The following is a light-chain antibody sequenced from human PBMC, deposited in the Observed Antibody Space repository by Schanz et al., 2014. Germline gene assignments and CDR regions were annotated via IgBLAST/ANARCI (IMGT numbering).Light chain of an antibody. CDR2: GAS. Sequence: EIVLTQSPGTLSLSPGERATLSCRASQSVSSSYLAWYQQKPGQAPRLLIYGASSRATGIPARFSGSGSGTEFTLTISRLEPEDFAVYYCQQYSSPPRTFGQGTKVEIK. CDR1: QSVSSSY. J-gene: IGKJ1*01. V-gene: IGKV3-20*01. CDR3: QQYSSPPRT.